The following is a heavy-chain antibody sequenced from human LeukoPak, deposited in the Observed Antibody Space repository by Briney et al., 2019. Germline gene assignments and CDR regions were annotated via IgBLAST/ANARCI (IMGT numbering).Heavy chain of an antibody. D-gene: IGHD2-21*01. CDR3: ARAGAGGGDFDY. Sequence: PSETLSLTCSVSGGSINTYYWSWIRQPPGKGLEWIGYIYCSGSTNYNPSLKSRVTISVDTSKNQFSLRLNSVTAADTAVYYCARAGAGGGDFDYWGQGTLVTVSS. J-gene: IGHJ4*02. V-gene: IGHV4-59*01. CDR1: GGSINTYY. CDR2: IYCSGST.